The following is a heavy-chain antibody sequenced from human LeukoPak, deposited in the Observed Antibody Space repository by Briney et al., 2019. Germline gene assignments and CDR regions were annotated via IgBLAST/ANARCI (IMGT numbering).Heavy chain of an antibody. J-gene: IGHJ4*02. Sequence: GESLKISCKGSGYSFSTYWIGWVRPMPGKDLEWMGIIYPSDSDTRYSPSFQGQVIISADKSISTAYLQWSSLKASDTAMYYCARRDCTVGSCSFDYWGQGTLVTVSS. CDR2: IYPSDSDT. D-gene: IGHD2-15*01. CDR3: ARRDCTVGSCSFDY. V-gene: IGHV5-51*01. CDR1: GYSFSTYW.